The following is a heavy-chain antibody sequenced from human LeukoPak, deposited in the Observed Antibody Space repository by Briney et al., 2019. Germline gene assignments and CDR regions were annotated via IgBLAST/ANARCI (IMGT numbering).Heavy chain of an antibody. CDR1: GGSFSGYY. CDR3: ARGRSSSWFQH. J-gene: IGHJ1*01. Sequence: SETLSLTCAVYGGSFSGYYWSWIRQPPGKGLEWIGEINHSGSTNYNPSLKSRVTISVDTSKNQFSLKLSSVTAADTAVYYCARGRSSSWFQHWGQGTLVTVSS. CDR2: INHSGST. D-gene: IGHD6-13*01. V-gene: IGHV4-34*01.